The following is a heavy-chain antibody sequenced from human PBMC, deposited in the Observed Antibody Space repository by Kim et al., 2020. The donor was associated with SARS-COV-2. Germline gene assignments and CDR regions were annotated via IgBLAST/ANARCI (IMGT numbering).Heavy chain of an antibody. CDR3: ARARITMIVVDAFDI. J-gene: IGHJ3*02. D-gene: IGHD3-22*01. Sequence: SETLSLTCIVSGGSISSGGYYWSWIRQHPGKGLEWIAYIYYSGGTYYNPSLKSRVTISVDTSKNQFSLKLSSVTAADTAVYYCARARITMIVVDAFDIWGQGTMVTVSS. CDR2: IYYSGGT. V-gene: IGHV4-31*03. CDR1: GGSISSGGYY.